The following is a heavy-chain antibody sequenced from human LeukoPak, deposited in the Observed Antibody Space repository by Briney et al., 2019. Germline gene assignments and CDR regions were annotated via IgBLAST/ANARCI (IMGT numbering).Heavy chain of an antibody. V-gene: IGHV3-30*04. Sequence: GGSLRLSCAASGFTFSTYAMHWVRQAPGKGLEWVAFLSYDKNNIYYADSVKGRFTISRDNSKNTLYLQMNSLRAEDTAVYYCAKEGDSYGYGHGKNEYCGQGNLGTASS. J-gene: IGHJ4*02. D-gene: IGHD5-18*01. CDR2: LSYDKNNI. CDR1: GFTFSTYA. CDR3: AKEGDSYGYGHGKNEY.